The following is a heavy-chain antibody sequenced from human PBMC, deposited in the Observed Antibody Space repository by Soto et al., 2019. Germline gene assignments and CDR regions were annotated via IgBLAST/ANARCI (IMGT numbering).Heavy chain of an antibody. V-gene: IGHV3-21*01. CDR3: AREDGIVGATSAFDY. CDR2: INGRSNYI. CDR1: GFTFSTYS. D-gene: IGHD1-26*01. Sequence: GGSLRLSCAASGFTFSTYSMNWVRQAPGKGLEWVSSINGRSNYIYYADSVKGRFTISRDNAKNSLYLQMNSLRAEDTAVYFCAREDGIVGATSAFDYWGLGTLVTVSS. J-gene: IGHJ4*02.